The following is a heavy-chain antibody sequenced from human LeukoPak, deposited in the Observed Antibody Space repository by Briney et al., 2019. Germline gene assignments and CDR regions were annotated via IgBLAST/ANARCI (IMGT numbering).Heavy chain of an antibody. J-gene: IGHJ4*02. CDR1: GFSSSSYG. CDR3: AKSKTYGDFGYFDY. V-gene: IGHV3-30*18. CDR2: ISHDGNDK. D-gene: IGHD4-17*01. Sequence: GGSLRLSCAASGFSSSSYGMNWVRQAPGQGLEWVAFISHDGNDKDYADSVKGRFTISRDNSKNTLYVQMNSLRAEDTAMYYCAKSKTYGDFGYFDYWGQGILVTVSS.